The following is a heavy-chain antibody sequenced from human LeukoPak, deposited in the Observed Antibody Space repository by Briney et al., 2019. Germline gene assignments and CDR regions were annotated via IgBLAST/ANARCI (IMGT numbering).Heavy chain of an antibody. CDR2: IYYSGST. V-gene: IGHV4-39*01. D-gene: IGHD4-17*01. CDR3: AAVDDYGDYVTGFDP. J-gene: IGHJ5*02. Sequence: SETLSLTCTVSGGSISSSSYYWGWLRQPPGKGLEWIGSIYYSGSTYYNPSLKSRVTISVDTSKNQFSLKLSSVTAADTAVYYCAAVDDYGDYVTGFDPWGQGTLVTVSS. CDR1: GGSISSSSYY.